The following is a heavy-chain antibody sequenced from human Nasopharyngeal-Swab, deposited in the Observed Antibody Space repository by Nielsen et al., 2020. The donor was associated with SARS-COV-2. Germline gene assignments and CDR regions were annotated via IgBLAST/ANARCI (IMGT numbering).Heavy chain of an antibody. V-gene: IGHV5-51*01. J-gene: IGHJ6*02. CDR3: ARPMRPMGHYYFGMDV. D-gene: IGHD1-26*01. CDR2: IYPGDSNT. Sequence: GSSLKISCKGSGYSSTSYWIGWVRQMPGKGLEWMGIIYPGDSNTRYSPSFQGQVTISVNKYSSTAYLQWSSLKASDTAIYYCARPMRPMGHYYFGMDVWGQGTTVTVSS. CDR1: GYSSTSYW.